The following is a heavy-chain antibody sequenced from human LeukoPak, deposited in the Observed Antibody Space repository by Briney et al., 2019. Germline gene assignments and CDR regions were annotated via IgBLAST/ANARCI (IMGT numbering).Heavy chain of an antibody. CDR1: GGSFSGYY. D-gene: IGHD3-22*01. CDR3: ATNYYDSSGYCP. J-gene: IGHJ3*01. V-gene: IGHV4-34*01. CDR2: INHSGST. Sequence: PSETLSLTCAVYGGSFSGYYWSWIRQPPGKGLEWIGEINHSGSTNYNPSLKSRVTISVDTSKNQFSLKLSSVTAADTAVYYCATNYYDSSGYCPWGQGTMVTVSS.